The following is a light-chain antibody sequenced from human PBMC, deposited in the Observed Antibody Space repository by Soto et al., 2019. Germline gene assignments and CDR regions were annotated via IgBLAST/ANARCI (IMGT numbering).Light chain of an antibody. V-gene: IGLV4-69*01. CDR2: LNSDGSH. CDR3: QTWGTGISV. Sequence: QSVLTQSPSASASLGPSVKLTCTRSSAHISYAIAWHQQQPAKAPRYLMKLNSDGSHSKGDGIPYRFSGSSSGAERYLTIPSFQAEDEDDYYCQTWGTGISVFGTGTKVTVL. J-gene: IGLJ1*01. CDR1: SAHISYA.